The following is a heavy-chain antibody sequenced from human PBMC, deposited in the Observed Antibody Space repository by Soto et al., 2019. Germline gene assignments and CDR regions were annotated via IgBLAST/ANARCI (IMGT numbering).Heavy chain of an antibody. CDR1: GGSISSYY. CDR2: IYYSGST. D-gene: IGHD2-2*01. Sequence: SETLSLTCTVSGGSISSYYWSWLRQPPGKGLEWIGYIYYSGSTNYNPSLKSRVTISVDTSKNQFSLKLSSVTAADTAVYYCARENRYCSSTSCFITWFDPWGQGTLVTVSS. J-gene: IGHJ5*02. CDR3: ARENRYCSSTSCFITWFDP. V-gene: IGHV4-59*01.